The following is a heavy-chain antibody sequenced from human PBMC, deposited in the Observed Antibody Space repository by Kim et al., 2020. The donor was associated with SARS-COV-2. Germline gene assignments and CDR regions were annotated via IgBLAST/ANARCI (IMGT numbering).Heavy chain of an antibody. CDR3: ARHVPRITGTTGAFDI. D-gene: IGHD1-20*01. Sequence: LKSRLTISVGTSKNQFSLMLSAVTAADTAVYYCARHVPRITGTTGAFDIWGQGTMVTVSS. V-gene: IGHV4-59*08. J-gene: IGHJ3*02.